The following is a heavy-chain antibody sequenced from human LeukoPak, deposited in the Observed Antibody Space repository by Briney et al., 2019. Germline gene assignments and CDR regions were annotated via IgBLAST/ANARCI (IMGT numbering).Heavy chain of an antibody. D-gene: IGHD3-10*01. Sequence: ASVKVSCKASGYTFTGYYMHWVRQAPGQGLEWMGWINPNSGGTNYAQKFQGRVTMTRDTSISTAYMELSRLRSDDTAVYYCARGSGYGSGSYYNLGNPRFDYWGQGTLVTVSS. CDR3: ARGSGYGSGSYYNLGNPRFDY. V-gene: IGHV1-2*02. CDR2: INPNSGGT. J-gene: IGHJ4*02. CDR1: GYTFTGYY.